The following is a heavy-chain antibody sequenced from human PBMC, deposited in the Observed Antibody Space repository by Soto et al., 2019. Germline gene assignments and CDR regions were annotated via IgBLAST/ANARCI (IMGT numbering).Heavy chain of an antibody. CDR3: ATQSFIVVVPAAMGDWFDP. J-gene: IGHJ5*02. V-gene: IGHV1-69*13. Sequence: SXKVSFKASGGTXISYAIGLVRQAPGQGLGWMGGIIPIFCTANYAQKLKGRVTITADESTSTAYIELSSLRSEDTAVYYCATQSFIVVVPAAMGDWFDPWGQGTLGTVSS. CDR1: GGTXISYA. CDR2: IIPIFCTA. D-gene: IGHD2-2*01.